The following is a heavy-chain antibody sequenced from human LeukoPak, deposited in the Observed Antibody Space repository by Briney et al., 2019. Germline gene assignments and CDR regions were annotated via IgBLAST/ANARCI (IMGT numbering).Heavy chain of an antibody. CDR1: GGSISSYY. V-gene: IGHV4-59*01. D-gene: IGHD5-12*01. CDR2: IYYSGST. J-gene: IGHJ6*02. Sequence: SETLSLTCTVSGGSISSYYWSWIRQPPGKGLEWIGYIYYSGSTNYNPSLESRVTISIDTSKNHFSLNLTAVTAADTAIYYCARTGSGRDYYGMDVWGQGTSVTVSS. CDR3: ARTGSGRDYYGMDV.